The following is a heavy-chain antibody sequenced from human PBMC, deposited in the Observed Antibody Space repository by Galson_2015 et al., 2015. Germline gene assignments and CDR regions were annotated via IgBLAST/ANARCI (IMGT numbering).Heavy chain of an antibody. CDR2: IKQDGSEK. CDR1: GFTFSSYW. CDR3: AREFGDVRCLGY. D-gene: IGHD3-10*01. V-gene: IGHV3-7*01. Sequence: SLRLSCAASGFTFSSYWMSWVRQAPGKGLEWMANIKQDGSEKYYVDSVKGRFTASRDNAKNSLYLQMNSLRAEDTAVYYCAREFGDVRCLGYWGQGTLVTVSS. J-gene: IGHJ4*02.